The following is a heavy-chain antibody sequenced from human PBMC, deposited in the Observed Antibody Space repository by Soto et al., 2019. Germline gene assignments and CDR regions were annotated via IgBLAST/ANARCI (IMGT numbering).Heavy chain of an antibody. J-gene: IGHJ5*02. Sequence: PSETLSLTCTVSGGSISSGGYYWSWIRQHPGKGLEWIGYIYYSGSTYYNPSLKSRVTISVDTSKNQFSLKLSSVTAADTAVYYCARLRRSSGYYFPHNWFDPWGQGTLVTVSS. CDR1: GGSISSGGYY. V-gene: IGHV4-31*03. CDR3: ARLRRSSGYYFPHNWFDP. D-gene: IGHD3-22*01. CDR2: IYYSGST.